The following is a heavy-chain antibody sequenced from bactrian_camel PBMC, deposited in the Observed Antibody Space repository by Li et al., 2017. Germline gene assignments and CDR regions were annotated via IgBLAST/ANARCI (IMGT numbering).Heavy chain of an antibody. J-gene: IGHJ4*01. CDR3: AAKLCLPGIRFGLESANTYTN. CDR1: GYSISRST. Sequence: VQLVESGGGSAQAGGSLRLSCAGSGYSISRSTCVAWFRQAPGKEREGVAAIDGGDRTTYAEFVKGRFTLSRDNAKNTLYLEMNSLKSEDTAMYYCAAKLCLPGIRFGLESANTYTNWGQGTQVTVS. V-gene: IGHV3S44*01. CDR2: IDGGDRT. D-gene: IGHD1*01.